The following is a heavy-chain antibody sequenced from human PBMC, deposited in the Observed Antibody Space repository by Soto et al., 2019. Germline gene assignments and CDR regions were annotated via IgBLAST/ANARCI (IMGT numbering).Heavy chain of an antibody. CDR2: ISWNSGSI. Sequence: GGSLRLSCAASGFTFDDYAMHWVRQAPGKGLEWVSGISWNSGSIGYADSVKGRFTISRDNAKNSLYLQMNSLRAEDTALYYCAKAWSSSWLYYFDYWGQGTLVTVSS. CDR3: AKAWSSSWLYYFDY. V-gene: IGHV3-9*01. J-gene: IGHJ4*02. CDR1: GFTFDDYA. D-gene: IGHD6-13*01.